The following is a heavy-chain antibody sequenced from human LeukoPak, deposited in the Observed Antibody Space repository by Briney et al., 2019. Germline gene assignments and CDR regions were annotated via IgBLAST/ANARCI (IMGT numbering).Heavy chain of an antibody. CDR1: GGTFSSYA. J-gene: IGHJ4*02. V-gene: IGHV1-8*02. D-gene: IGHD3-3*01. Sequence: ASVKVSCKASGGTFSSYAISWVRQAPGQGLEWMGWMNPNSGNTGYAQKFQGRVTMTRNTSISTAYMELSSLRSEDTAVYYCASRIFYDFWSGYYMGGELDYWGQGTLVTVSS. CDR2: MNPNSGNT. CDR3: ASRIFYDFWSGYYMGGELDY.